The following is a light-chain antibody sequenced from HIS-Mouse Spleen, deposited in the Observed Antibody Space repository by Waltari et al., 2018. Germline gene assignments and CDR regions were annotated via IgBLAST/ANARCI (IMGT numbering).Light chain of an antibody. CDR3: YSTDSSGNHRV. J-gene: IGLJ2*01. CDR2: EDS. Sequence: SYELTQPPSVSVSPGQTARITCSGDALPKTYAYWYQQKSGQAPVPVIYEDSKRPSGTPERFSGSSSGTMATLTISGAQVEDEADYYCYSTDSSGNHRVFGGGTKLTVL. V-gene: IGLV3-10*01. CDR1: ALPKTY.